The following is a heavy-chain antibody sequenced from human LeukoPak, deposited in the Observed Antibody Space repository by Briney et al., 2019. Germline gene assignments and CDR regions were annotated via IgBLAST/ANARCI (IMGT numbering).Heavy chain of an antibody. CDR3: ARDSALDRWFDP. CDR2: IGTAGDI. D-gene: IGHD1-26*01. CDR1: GFTFSNYD. V-gene: IGHV3-13*01. Sequence: GGSLRLSCAASGFTFSNYDMHWVRQATGKGLEWVSGIGTAGDIYYPGSVKGRFTISRENAKNSLYLQMNSLRAGDTAVYYCARDSALDRWFDPWGQGTLVTVSS. J-gene: IGHJ5*02.